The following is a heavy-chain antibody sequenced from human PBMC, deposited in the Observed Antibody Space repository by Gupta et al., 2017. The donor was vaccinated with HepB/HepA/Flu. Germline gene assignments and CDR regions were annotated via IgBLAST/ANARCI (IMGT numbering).Heavy chain of an antibody. Sequence: EVQLVESGGGLVQPGGSLRLSCAASGFTFSSHWLTWVRQAPGKGLAWVANIKQDGSEKYYVDSVKGRFTISRDNAKNSLYLQMNSLRAEDTAVYYCVRYSGGGSCYDYWGQGTLVTGSS. CDR2: IKQDGSEK. V-gene: IGHV3-7*01. D-gene: IGHD2-15*01. CDR3: VRYSGGGSCYDY. J-gene: IGHJ4*02. CDR1: GFTFSSHW.